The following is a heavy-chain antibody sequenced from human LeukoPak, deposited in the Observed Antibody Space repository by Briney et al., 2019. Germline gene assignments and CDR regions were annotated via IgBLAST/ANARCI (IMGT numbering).Heavy chain of an antibody. J-gene: IGHJ6*02. Sequence: GGSLRLSCAAAKSSLSAWAMHWVRQAPDKGLEWVAVISHDGSKKYYEESVKGRFTISRDNSNNTLFLQMNSLRTEDTAVYYCARGALGGNPYDYGMDVWGQGTTVTVSS. V-gene: IGHV3-30*04. CDR3: ARGALGGNPYDYGMDV. CDR1: KSSLSAWA. D-gene: IGHD4-23*01. CDR2: ISHDGSKK.